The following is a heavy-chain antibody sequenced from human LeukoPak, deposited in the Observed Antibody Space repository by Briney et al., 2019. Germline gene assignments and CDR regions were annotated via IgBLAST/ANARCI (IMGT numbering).Heavy chain of an antibody. V-gene: IGHV1-8*01. Sequence: ASVKVSCXASGYTFTSYDINWVRLANGQGLEWMGWMNPNSGNTGYAQRFQGRVTMTRNTSISTAYMELSSLRSEDTAVFYCARADFGDYALDPWGQGTQVTVSS. CDR2: MNPNSGNT. D-gene: IGHD4-17*01. CDR1: GYTFTSYD. J-gene: IGHJ5*02. CDR3: ARADFGDYALDP.